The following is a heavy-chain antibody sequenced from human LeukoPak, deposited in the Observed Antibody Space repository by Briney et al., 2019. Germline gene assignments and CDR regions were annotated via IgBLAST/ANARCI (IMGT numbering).Heavy chain of an antibody. CDR3: AKRGSSSWYRSAFDI. CDR2: ISGSGGST. D-gene: IGHD6-13*01. V-gene: IGHV3-23*01. Sequence: GGSLRLSCAASGFTFSSYGMSWVRQAPGKGLEWVSAISGSGGSTYYADSVKGRFTISRDNSKNTLYLQMNSLRAEDTAVYYCAKRGSSSWYRSAFDIWGQGTMVTVSS. CDR1: GFTFSSYG. J-gene: IGHJ3*02.